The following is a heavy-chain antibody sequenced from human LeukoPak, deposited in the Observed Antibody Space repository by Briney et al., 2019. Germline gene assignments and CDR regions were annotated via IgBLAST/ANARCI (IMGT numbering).Heavy chain of an antibody. V-gene: IGHV3-23*01. CDR3: AKVSRFFGGHFDY. Sequence: GGSLRLSCAASGFTFSNYALNWVRQAPGKGLEGVSAISGNEASTYYADPVKARFTISRESAKNILYLQMNSLRAEDTAIYYCAKVSRFFGGHFDYWGQGTLVTVSS. J-gene: IGHJ4*02. CDR1: GFTFSNYA. D-gene: IGHD3-16*01. CDR2: ISGNEAST.